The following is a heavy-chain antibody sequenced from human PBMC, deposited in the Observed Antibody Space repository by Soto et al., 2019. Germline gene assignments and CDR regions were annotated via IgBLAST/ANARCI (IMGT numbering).Heavy chain of an antibody. D-gene: IGHD3-22*01. Sequence: SETLSLTCAVSGGSISSGGYSWSWIRQPPGKGLEWIGYIYHSGSTYYNPSLKSRVTISVDRSKNQFSLKLSSVTAADTAVYYCARVAYYDSSGYYFDYWGQGTLVTVSS. CDR1: GGSISSGGYS. J-gene: IGHJ4*02. CDR2: IYHSGST. V-gene: IGHV4-30-2*01. CDR3: ARVAYYDSSGYYFDY.